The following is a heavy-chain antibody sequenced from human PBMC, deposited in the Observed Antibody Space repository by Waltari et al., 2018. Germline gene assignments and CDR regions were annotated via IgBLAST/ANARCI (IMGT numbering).Heavy chain of an antibody. D-gene: IGHD5-12*01. CDR2: SIPIFGTA. CDR3: ARESRDGYNWGVDY. V-gene: IGHV1-69*12. J-gene: IGHJ4*02. CDR1: VGTFSSYS. Sequence: QVQLVQSGAEVKKPGSSVKVSCTASVGTFSSYSTSCVRQAPGQGLEWMGGSIPIFGTANYAQKFQGRVTITADESTSTAYMELSSLRSEDTAVYYCARESRDGYNWGVDYWGQGTLVTVSS.